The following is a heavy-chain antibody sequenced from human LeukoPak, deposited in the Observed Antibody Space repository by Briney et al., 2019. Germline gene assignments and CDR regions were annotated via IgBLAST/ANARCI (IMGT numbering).Heavy chain of an antibody. J-gene: IGHJ4*02. V-gene: IGHV1-69*06. Sequence: SVKVSCKASGGSFTSYAISWIRQAPGQGLEWVGGIIPLFDRTTYAPGFQGRVTITADKATSTAYMELSGLTSEDTAVYYCAIQQNMVRGMKIDYWGQGTLVTVSS. CDR1: GGSFTSYA. CDR2: IIPLFDRT. D-gene: IGHD3-10*01. CDR3: AIQQNMVRGMKIDY.